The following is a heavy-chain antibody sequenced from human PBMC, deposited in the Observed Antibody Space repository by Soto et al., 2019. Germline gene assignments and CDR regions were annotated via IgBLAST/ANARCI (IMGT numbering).Heavy chain of an antibody. CDR3: ARLGGYYQSLDT. V-gene: IGHV4-59*08. Sequence: QVQLQESGPGLVKPSETLSLTCTVSGGSIDSYYWTWIRQPPGKGLEWIGYVYYTGTTTYSPSLKSRVTISVDTSMNLISLKLSSVTAADTAFYYCARLGGYYQSLDTWGQGTLVTVSS. J-gene: IGHJ5*02. CDR1: GGSIDSYY. D-gene: IGHD3-22*01. CDR2: VYYTGTT.